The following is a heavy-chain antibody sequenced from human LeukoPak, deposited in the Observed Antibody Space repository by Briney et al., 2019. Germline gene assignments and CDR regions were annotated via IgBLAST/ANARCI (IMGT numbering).Heavy chain of an antibody. CDR2: INPGGSST. Sequence: PGGSLRLSCAASGFAFSSYWMHWVRQVPGKGLVWVSRINPGGSSTAYADSVKGQFTISRDNAKNTLYLQMNSLRAEDTAVYYCARSNQADDYWGQGTLVTVSS. D-gene: IGHD4-11*01. J-gene: IGHJ4*02. CDR3: ARSNQADDY. V-gene: IGHV3-74*01. CDR1: GFAFSSYW.